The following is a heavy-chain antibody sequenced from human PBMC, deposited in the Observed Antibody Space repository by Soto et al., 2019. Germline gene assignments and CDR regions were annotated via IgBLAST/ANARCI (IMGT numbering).Heavy chain of an antibody. CDR3: ARDKGSGWYYYFDY. Sequence: QVQLVESGGGVVQPGRSLRLSCAASGFTFNSYGMHWVIQAPGKGLEWVAVIWYDGSNKYYADSVKGRFTISRDNSKNTLYLQMTSLRAEDTAVYYCARDKGSGWYYYFDYWGQGTLVTVSS. CDR1: GFTFNSYG. V-gene: IGHV3-33*01. CDR2: IWYDGSNK. J-gene: IGHJ4*02. D-gene: IGHD6-19*01.